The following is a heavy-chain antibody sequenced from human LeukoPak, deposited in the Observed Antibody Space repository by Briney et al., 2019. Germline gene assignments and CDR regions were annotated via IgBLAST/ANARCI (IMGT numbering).Heavy chain of an antibody. CDR3: AKGAYDYIEMGYFDY. D-gene: IGHD5-12*01. Sequence: GGSLRLSRAASGFSFSNFAMSWVRQAPGKGLEWVSLIIGSSGDTFYADSVKGRFTISRDNSKNRLYLQMNSLRAEDTALYYCAKGAYDYIEMGYFDYWGQGTLVTVSS. CDR2: IIGSSGDT. J-gene: IGHJ4*02. CDR1: GFSFSNFA. V-gene: IGHV3-23*01.